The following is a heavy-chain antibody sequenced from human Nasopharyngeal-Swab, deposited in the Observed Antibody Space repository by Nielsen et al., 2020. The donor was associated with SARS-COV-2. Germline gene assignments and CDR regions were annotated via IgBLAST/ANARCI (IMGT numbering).Heavy chain of an antibody. CDR3: APRAFGVDKGRGMDV. D-gene: IGHD3-3*01. J-gene: IGHJ6*02. CDR2: ISSTGGST. Sequence: GGSLRLSFAASGFTFSSYAMSWVRQAPGKGLEWVSGISSTGGSTYYADSVKGRFTISRDNSKNTLYVQMNSLRAEDTAVYYCAPRAFGVDKGRGMDVWGQGTTVTVSS. CDR1: GFTFSSYA. V-gene: IGHV3-23*01.